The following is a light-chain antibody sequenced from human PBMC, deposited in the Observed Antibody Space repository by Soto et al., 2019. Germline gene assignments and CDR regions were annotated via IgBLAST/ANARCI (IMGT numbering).Light chain of an antibody. CDR3: QQYYS. Sequence: DIVMTQSPDSLAVSLGERATINCKSSQSVLYSSNNKNYLAWYQQKPGQPPKLLIYWASTRESGVPDRFSGSGCGTDFTLTISSLQAEDVAVYYCQQYYSFGPGTKVDIK. J-gene: IGKJ3*01. CDR2: WAS. CDR1: QSVLYSSNNKNY. V-gene: IGKV4-1*01.